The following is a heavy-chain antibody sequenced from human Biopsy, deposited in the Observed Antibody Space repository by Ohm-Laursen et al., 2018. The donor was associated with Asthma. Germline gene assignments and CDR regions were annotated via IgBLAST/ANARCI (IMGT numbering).Heavy chain of an antibody. V-gene: IGHV4-34*01. D-gene: IGHD3-3*01. CDR1: GGSFTHYF. Sequence: PSETLSLTCVISGGSFTHYFWMWIRQPPGKGLEWIGEINHSGSTNYNPSLKSRVTISVDTSKNQFSLKLSSVTAADTAVYYCARSAKTIFGVVMGSYYYGVDVWGQGTTVTVSS. J-gene: IGHJ6*02. CDR2: INHSGST. CDR3: ARSAKTIFGVVMGSYYYGVDV.